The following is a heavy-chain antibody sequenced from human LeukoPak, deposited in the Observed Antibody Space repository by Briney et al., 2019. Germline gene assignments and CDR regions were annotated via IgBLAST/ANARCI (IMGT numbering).Heavy chain of an antibody. Sequence: GESLKISCKGSGDTFTNHWIGWVRQLPGEGLEWMGIIYPGDSDTKYSPSFQGHVTISVDKSISTTYLQWGSLKASDTAMYYCARQFCSGGSCYPNYFDFWGQGTLVTVSS. V-gene: IGHV5-51*01. D-gene: IGHD2-15*01. CDR3: ARQFCSGGSCYPNYFDF. J-gene: IGHJ4*02. CDR1: GDTFTNHW. CDR2: IYPGDSDT.